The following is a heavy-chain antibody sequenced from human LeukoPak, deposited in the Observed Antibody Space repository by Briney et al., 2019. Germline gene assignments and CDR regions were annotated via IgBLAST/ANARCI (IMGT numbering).Heavy chain of an antibody. V-gene: IGHV4-39*07. D-gene: IGHD6-13*01. CDR3: ARGDDSSWEPNDY. CDR2: INHSGST. J-gene: IGHJ4*02. Sequence: SETLSLTCTVSGGSISSGGYYWSWIRQPPGKGLEWIGEINHSGSTNYNPSLKSRVTISVDTSKNQFSLKLSSVTAADTAVYYCARGDDSSWEPNDYWGQGTLVTVSS. CDR1: GGSISSGGYY.